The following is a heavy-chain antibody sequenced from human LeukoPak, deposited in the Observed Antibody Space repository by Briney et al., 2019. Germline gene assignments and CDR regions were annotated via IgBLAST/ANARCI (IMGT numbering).Heavy chain of an antibody. CDR3: AKGGYSSGWTGWFDP. D-gene: IGHD6-19*01. V-gene: IGHV3-9*01. CDR2: ISWNSGSI. Sequence: PGGPLRLSCAASGFTFDDYAVHWFRQAPGKALGWFSGISWNSGSIGYADSVKGRFTISRDNAKNSLYLQMNSLRAEDTALYYCAKGGYSSGWTGWFDPWGQGTLVTVSS. CDR1: GFTFDDYA. J-gene: IGHJ5*02.